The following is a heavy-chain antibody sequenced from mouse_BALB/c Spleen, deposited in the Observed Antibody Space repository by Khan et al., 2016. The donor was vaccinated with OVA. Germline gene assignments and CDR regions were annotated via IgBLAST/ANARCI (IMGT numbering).Heavy chain of an antibody. CDR2: IYPFYDAT. J-gene: IGHJ3*01. CDR3: APVGGYYVSFVY. Sequence: EVQLQESGPEVVKPGASAKMSCKASGYTFTSYVMHWVKQKPGQGLEWIGFIYPFYDATKFNEKFNGKATLTADKSSSTAYMELGSLTSEDSAVYYCAPVGGYYVSFVYWGQGTLVTVSA. V-gene: IGHV1S136*01. CDR1: GYTFTSYV. D-gene: IGHD1-1*01.